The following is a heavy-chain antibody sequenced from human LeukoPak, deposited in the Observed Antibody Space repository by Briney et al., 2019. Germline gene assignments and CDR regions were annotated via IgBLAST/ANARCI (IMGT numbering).Heavy chain of an antibody. CDR2: ITFDGHNK. CDR1: GITFSDYG. J-gene: IGHJ4*02. Sequence: GGSLRLSCAASGITFSDYGMHWVRQAPGRGLEWVAVITFDGHNKFYSDSVKGRLTVSRDNSKNTLYLQMNSLRAEDTAVYYCAKVWSPSGWFLGYFDYWGQGTLVTVCS. D-gene: IGHD6-19*01. CDR3: AKVWSPSGWFLGYFDY. V-gene: IGHV3-30*18.